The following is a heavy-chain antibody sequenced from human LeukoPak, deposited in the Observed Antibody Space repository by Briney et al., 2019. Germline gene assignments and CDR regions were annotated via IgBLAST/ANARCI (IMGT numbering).Heavy chain of an antibody. V-gene: IGHV4-61*02. Sequence: SETLSLTCTVSGASITTSGYSWSWIRQPAGKGLEWIGRIYTSGSTNYNPSLKSRVTMSGDTSKNQFSLKLSSVTAADTAVYYCARDPGSAFDIWGQGTVVTVSS. CDR3: ARDPGSAFDI. J-gene: IGHJ3*02. CDR2: IYTSGST. CDR1: GASITTSGYS. D-gene: IGHD6-25*01.